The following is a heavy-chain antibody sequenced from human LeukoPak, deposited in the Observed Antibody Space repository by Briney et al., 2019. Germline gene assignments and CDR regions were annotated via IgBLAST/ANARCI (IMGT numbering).Heavy chain of an antibody. CDR3: AREVSSSYAWGY. V-gene: IGHV1-2*02. D-gene: IGHD6-13*01. CDR2: INPNSGGT. CDR1: GYTFTGYY. Sequence: ASVKVSCKASGYTFTGYYMHWVRQAPGQGLEWMGWINPNSGGTNYAQKFQGRVTMTRDTSISTAYMGLSSLRSEDTAVYYCAREVSSSYAWGYWGQGTLVTVSS. J-gene: IGHJ4*02.